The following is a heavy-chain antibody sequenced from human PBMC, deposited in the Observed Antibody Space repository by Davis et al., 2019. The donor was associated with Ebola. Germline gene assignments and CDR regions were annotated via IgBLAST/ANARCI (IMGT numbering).Heavy chain of an antibody. V-gene: IGHV1-3*01. D-gene: IGHD2-8*02. CDR3: AREIVLVSTQRYYYYYGMDV. CDR2: INAGNGNT. Sequence: ASVKVSCKASGYTFTSYAMHWVRQAPGQRLEWMGWINAGNGNTKYSQKFQGRVTITRDTSTSTVYMELSSLRSEDTAVYYCAREIVLVSTQRYYYYYGMDVWGQGTTVTVTS. J-gene: IGHJ6*02. CDR1: GYTFTSYA.